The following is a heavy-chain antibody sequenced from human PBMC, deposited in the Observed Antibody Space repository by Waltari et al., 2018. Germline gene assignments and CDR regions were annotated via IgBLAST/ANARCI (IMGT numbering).Heavy chain of an antibody. J-gene: IGHJ6*03. D-gene: IGHD6-6*01. V-gene: IGHV3-7*01. Sequence: EVQLVESGGGLVQPGGSLRLSCAASGFAFSSYWMSWVRQAPGKGREWVANIKQDGSEKYYVDSVKGRFTISRDNAKNSLYLQMNSLRAEDTAVYYCAKGIAARTGRYYYYYYMDVWGKGTTVTVSS. CDR2: IKQDGSEK. CDR1: GFAFSSYW. CDR3: AKGIAARTGRYYYYYYMDV.